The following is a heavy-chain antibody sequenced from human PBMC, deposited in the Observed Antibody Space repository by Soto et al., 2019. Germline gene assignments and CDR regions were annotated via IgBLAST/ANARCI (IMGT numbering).Heavy chain of an antibody. CDR3: ARVERGTATTVVDAFDI. V-gene: IGHV4-34*01. CDR1: GGSVNSGNYY. J-gene: IGHJ3*02. Sequence: QVQLQQWGAGLLKPSETLSLTCAVFGGSVNSGNYYWSWIRQPPGKGLEWIGEMSHSGGTHFNPSPKSRVTLSVETSKNQFSLKMSSVTAADTALYYCARVERGTATTVVDAFDIWGPGTMVTVSS. D-gene: IGHD1-1*01. CDR2: MSHSGGT.